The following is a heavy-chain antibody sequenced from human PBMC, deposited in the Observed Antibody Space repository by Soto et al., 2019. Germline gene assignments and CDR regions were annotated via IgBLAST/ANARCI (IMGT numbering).Heavy chain of an antibody. J-gene: IGHJ6*03. V-gene: IGHV4-59*01. CDR2: IYYSGST. CDR3: ARSYRRYCSGGSCYSYYYMDV. D-gene: IGHD2-15*01. CDR1: GGSISSYY. Sequence: PSETLSLTCIVSGGSISSYYWSWIRQPPGKGLEWIGYIYYSGSTNYNPSLKSRVTISVDTSKNQFSLKLSSVTAADTAVYYCARSYRRYCSGGSCYSYYYMDVWGKGTTVTVSS.